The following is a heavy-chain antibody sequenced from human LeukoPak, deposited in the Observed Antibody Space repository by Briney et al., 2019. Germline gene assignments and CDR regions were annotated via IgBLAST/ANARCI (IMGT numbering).Heavy chain of an antibody. J-gene: IGHJ4*02. Sequence: ASVKVSCKASGYTFTGYYMHWVRQAPGRGLEWMGWINPNSGGTNYAQKFQGRVTMTRDTSISTAYMELSRLRSDDTAVYYCARDLKVCTSCYYFWGQGTLVTVSS. V-gene: IGHV1-2*02. D-gene: IGHD2-2*01. CDR3: ARDLKVCTSCYYF. CDR2: INPNSGGT. CDR1: GYTFTGYY.